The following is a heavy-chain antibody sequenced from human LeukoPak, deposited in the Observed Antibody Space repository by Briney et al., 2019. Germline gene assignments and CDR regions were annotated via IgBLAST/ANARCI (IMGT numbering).Heavy chain of an antibody. CDR1: GGSISSSNFY. Sequence: SETLSLTCTVSGGSISSSNFYWGWIRQPPGKGLEWIGSIYYSGSTYYNPSLKSRVTMSVDTSKNQFSLKLSSVTAADTAVYYCARVKVMWLVHDYWGQGTLVTVSS. J-gene: IGHJ4*02. CDR3: ARVKVMWLVHDY. D-gene: IGHD6-19*01. V-gene: IGHV4-39*07. CDR2: IYYSGST.